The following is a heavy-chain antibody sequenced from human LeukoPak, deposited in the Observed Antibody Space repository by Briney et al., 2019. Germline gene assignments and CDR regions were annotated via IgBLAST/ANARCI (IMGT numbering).Heavy chain of an antibody. Sequence: SQTLSLTCAVSGGSISSGGYSWSWIRQPPGKGLEWIGYIYHSGSTYYNPSLKGRVTISVDRSKNQFSLKLSSVTAADTAVYYCARAGYCSGGSCYSYYYYGMDVWGQGTTVTVSS. D-gene: IGHD2-15*01. J-gene: IGHJ6*02. V-gene: IGHV4-30-2*01. CDR2: IYHSGST. CDR3: ARAGYCSGGSCYSYYYYGMDV. CDR1: GGSISSGGYS.